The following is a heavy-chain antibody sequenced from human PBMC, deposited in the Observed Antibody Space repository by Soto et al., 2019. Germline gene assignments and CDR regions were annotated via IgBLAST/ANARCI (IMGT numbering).Heavy chain of an antibody. D-gene: IGHD2-15*01. CDR1: GFTFSNYG. Sequence: QVQLVESGGGVVQPGRSLGLSCAASGFTFSNYGMHWVRQAPGRGLEWVATISHHGSDKFYADSVKGRFTISRDDSKNTLYVQMNSLRVEDTAVYYCVRDINVPQSSDWGQGTLVTVSS. V-gene: IGHV3-30*03. J-gene: IGHJ4*02. CDR2: ISHHGSDK. CDR3: VRDINVPQSSD.